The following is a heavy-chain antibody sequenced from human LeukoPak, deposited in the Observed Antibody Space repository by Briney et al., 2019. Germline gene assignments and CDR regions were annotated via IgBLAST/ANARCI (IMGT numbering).Heavy chain of an antibody. CDR2: INPNSGGT. J-gene: IGHJ6*03. D-gene: IGHD2-21*02. Sequence: ASVKVSCKASGYTFTGYYMHWVRQAPGQGLEWMGWINPNSGGTNYAQKFQGRVTMTRGTSISTAYMELSRLRSDDTAVYYCARDRAVTVYYYYYMDVWGKGTTVTVSS. CDR3: ARDRAVTVYYYYYMDV. CDR1: GYTFTGYY. V-gene: IGHV1-2*02.